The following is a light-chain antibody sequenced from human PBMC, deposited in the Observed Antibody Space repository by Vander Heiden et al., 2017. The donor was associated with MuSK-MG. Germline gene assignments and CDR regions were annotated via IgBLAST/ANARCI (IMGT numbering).Light chain of an antibody. CDR1: QSISSW. CDR2: DAS. J-gene: IGKJ3*01. CDR3: QQYNSYVLT. V-gene: IGKV1-5*01. Sequence: DIQMTQSPSTLSASVGDRVTITSRASQSISSWLAWYQQKPGKAPKLLIYDASSLESGVPSRFSGSGSGTEFTLTISSLQPVDFATYYCQQYNSYVLTFGPGTKVDIK.